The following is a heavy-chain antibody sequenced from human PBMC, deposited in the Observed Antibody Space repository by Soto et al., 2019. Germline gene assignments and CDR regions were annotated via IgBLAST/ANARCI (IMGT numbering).Heavy chain of an antibody. CDR3: ARGLGVERYHWYFDR. J-gene: IGHJ2*01. CDR2: INPNSGGT. Sequence: GASVKVSCKASGYTFTGYYMHWVRQAPGQGLEWMGWINPNSGGTNYAQKFQGRVTMTRDTSISTAYMELSRLRSDDTAVYYCARGLGVERYHWYFDRWGRGTLVTVSS. V-gene: IGHV1-2*02. D-gene: IGHD2-8*01. CDR1: GYTFTGYY.